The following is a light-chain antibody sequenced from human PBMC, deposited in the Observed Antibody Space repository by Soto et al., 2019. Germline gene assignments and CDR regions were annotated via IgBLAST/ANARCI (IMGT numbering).Light chain of an antibody. J-gene: IGKJ2*01. Sequence: EIVLTQSPGTLSLSPGERDTLSCRASQSVSSSYLAWYQQKPGQAPRLLIYGASSRATGIPDRFSGSGSGTDFTLTISRLEPEDFAVYYCQQDGSSPPYTFGQGTKLEIK. CDR3: QQDGSSPPYT. V-gene: IGKV3-20*01. CDR1: QSVSSSY. CDR2: GAS.